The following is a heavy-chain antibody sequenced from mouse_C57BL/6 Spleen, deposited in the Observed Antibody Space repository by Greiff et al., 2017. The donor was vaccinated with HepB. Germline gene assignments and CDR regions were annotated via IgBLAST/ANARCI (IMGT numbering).Heavy chain of an antibody. J-gene: IGHJ4*01. CDR3: ALSTTVVEMDYYAMDY. D-gene: IGHD1-1*01. CDR1: GYTFTTYP. CDR2: FHPYNDDT. V-gene: IGHV1-47*01. Sequence: QVQLQQSGAELVKPGASVKMSCKASGYTFTTYPIEWMKQNHGKSLEWIGNFHPYNDDTKYNEKFKGKATLTVEKSSSTVYLELSRLTSDDSAVYYCALSTTVVEMDYYAMDYWGQGTSVTVSS.